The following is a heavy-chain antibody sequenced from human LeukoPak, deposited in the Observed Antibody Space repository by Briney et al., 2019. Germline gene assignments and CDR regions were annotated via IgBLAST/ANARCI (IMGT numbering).Heavy chain of an antibody. CDR3: ARGRPKNYYDSRRGDYNWFDP. V-gene: IGHV4-34*01. D-gene: IGHD3-22*01. J-gene: IGHJ5*02. CDR2: INHSGST. CDR1: GGSFSGYY. Sequence: SETLSLTCAVYGGSFSGYYWSWIRKPPGKGLEWIGEINHSGSTNYNPSPKSRVTISVDTSKNQFSLKLSSVTAADTAVYYCARGRPKNYYDSRRGDYNWFDPWGQGTLVTVSS.